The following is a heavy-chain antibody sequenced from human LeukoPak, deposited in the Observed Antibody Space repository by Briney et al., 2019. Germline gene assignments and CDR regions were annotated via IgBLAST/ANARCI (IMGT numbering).Heavy chain of an antibody. J-gene: IGHJ5*02. V-gene: IGHV4-4*07. CDR1: GSSISSYY. Sequence: PSETLSLTCTVSGSSISSYYWSWIRQPAARGLEWIGRIYTTGRTNYNASLKSRVIMSVDTSNNQFSLKLSSVTAADTAVYYCARDLPSYYYDSGNMFDPWGQGILVTVSS. CDR2: IYTTGRT. D-gene: IGHD3-10*01. CDR3: ARDLPSYYYDSGNMFDP.